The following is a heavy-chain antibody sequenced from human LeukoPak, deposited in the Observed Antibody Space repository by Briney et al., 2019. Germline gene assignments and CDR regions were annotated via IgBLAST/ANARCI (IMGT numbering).Heavy chain of an antibody. J-gene: IGHJ4*02. Sequence: GGSLRLSCAASGFTFNNYAMSWVRQAPGKGLEWVSAISGSDAGTYYADSVKGRFTISRDNSKNTLYLQMNSLRAEDAAVYYCAKDLHGSGPFDYWGQGTLVTVSS. CDR1: GFTFNNYA. CDR2: ISGSDAGT. CDR3: AKDLHGSGPFDY. V-gene: IGHV3-23*01. D-gene: IGHD3-10*01.